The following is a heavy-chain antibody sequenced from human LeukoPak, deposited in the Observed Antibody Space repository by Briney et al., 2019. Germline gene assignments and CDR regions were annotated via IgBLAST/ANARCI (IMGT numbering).Heavy chain of an antibody. CDR1: GGSISSSSYY. J-gene: IGHJ4*02. V-gene: IGHV4-39*01. D-gene: IGHD6-13*01. CDR2: IYYSGST. CDR3: ASSYSSSWYGVGY. Sequence: SETLSLTCTVSGGSISSSSYYWGWIRQPPGKGLEWIGSIYYSGSTYSNPSLKSRVTISEDSSKNQFSLKLSSVTAADTAVYYCASSYSSSWYGVGYWGQGTLVTVSS.